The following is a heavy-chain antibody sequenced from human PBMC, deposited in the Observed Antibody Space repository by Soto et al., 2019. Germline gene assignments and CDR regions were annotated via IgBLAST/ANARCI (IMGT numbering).Heavy chain of an antibody. Sequence: GGSLRLSCAASGFTFSNYVMHWVRQAPGKGLEWVAVISYDGINKYYADSVKGRLSISRDNSKNTLYLQMNSLRAEDTAVYYCAKQLGYCSSTSCRDYYYGMDVWGQGTTMTV. V-gene: IGHV3-30*18. J-gene: IGHJ6*02. CDR1: GFTFSNYV. CDR2: ISYDGINK. CDR3: AKQLGYCSSTSCRDYYYGMDV. D-gene: IGHD2-2*01.